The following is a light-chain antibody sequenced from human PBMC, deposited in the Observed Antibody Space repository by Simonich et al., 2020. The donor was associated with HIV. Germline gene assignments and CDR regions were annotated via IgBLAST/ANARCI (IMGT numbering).Light chain of an antibody. Sequence: EIVMTQSPYTLSVFPGERATLSCRPTQSVSSNLAWYQQKPGQAPWLLIYGASTRAMGSPARFSGSGSGTEFTLTISSLQSEDFAVYYCQQYNNWPPITFGQGTRLEIK. CDR3: QQYNNWPPIT. V-gene: IGKV3-15*01. CDR2: GAS. CDR1: QSVSSN. J-gene: IGKJ5*01.